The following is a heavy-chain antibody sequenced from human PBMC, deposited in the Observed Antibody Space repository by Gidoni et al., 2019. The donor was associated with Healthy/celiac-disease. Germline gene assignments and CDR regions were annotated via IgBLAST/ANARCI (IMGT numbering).Heavy chain of an antibody. D-gene: IGHD2-15*01. CDR1: GGSFSGYY. CDR3: ARGGRWLDY. CDR2: INHSGST. V-gene: IGHV4-34*01. Sequence: QVQLQQWGAGLLMPSEPLSLPCAVYGGSFSGYYWSWIRQPPGKGLEWIGEINHSGSTNYNPSLKSRVTISVDTSKNQFSLKLSSVTAADTAVYYCARGGRWLDYWGQGTLVTVSS. J-gene: IGHJ4*02.